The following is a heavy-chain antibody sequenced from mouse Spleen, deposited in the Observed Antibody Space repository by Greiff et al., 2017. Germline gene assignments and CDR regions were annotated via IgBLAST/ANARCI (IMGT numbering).Heavy chain of an antibody. CDR3: ARSSSSSFAY. Sequence: EVKLMESGGGLVQPGGSLSLSCAASGFTFTDYYMSWVRQPPGKALEWLGFIRNKANGYTTEYSASVKGRFTISRDNSQSILYLQMNALRAEDSATYYCARSSSSSFAYWGQGTLVTVSA. CDR1: GFTFTDYY. V-gene: IGHV7-3*01. D-gene: IGHD1-1*01. CDR2: IRNKANGYTT. J-gene: IGHJ3*01.